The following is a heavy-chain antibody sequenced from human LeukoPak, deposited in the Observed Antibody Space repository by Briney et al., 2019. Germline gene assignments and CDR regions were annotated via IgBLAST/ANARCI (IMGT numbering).Heavy chain of an antibody. D-gene: IGHD6-13*01. CDR3: AKDRPSTGYSSSWYGSHFDY. CDR2: ISGSGGST. Sequence: GGSLRLSCAASGFTFSSYSMNWVRQAPGKGLEWVSAISGSGGSTYYADSVKGRFTISRDNSKNTLYLQMNSLRAEDTAVYYCAKDRPSTGYSSSWYGSHFDYWGQGTLVTVSS. J-gene: IGHJ4*02. V-gene: IGHV3-23*01. CDR1: GFTFSSYS.